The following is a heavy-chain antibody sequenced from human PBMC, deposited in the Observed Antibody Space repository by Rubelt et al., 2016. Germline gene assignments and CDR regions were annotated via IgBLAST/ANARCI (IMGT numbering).Heavy chain of an antibody. D-gene: IGHD1-7*01. J-gene: IGHJ6*03. V-gene: IGHV3-53*04. CDR1: GFTVSSNY. Sequence: EVQLLESGGGLVQPGGSLRLSCAASGFTVSSNYMSWVRQAPGKGLEWVSVIYSGGSTYYAGSVKGRFTISRQNSKNTLYLQMNSLRAEETAVYYCAKDGTRRGVRYYYYYMDVWGKGTTVTVSS. CDR2: IYSGGST. CDR3: AKDGTRRGVRYYYYYMDV.